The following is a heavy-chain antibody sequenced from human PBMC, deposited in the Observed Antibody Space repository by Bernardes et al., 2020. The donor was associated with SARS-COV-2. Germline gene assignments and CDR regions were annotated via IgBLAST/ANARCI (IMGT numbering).Heavy chain of an antibody. CDR1: GFTVADTT. V-gene: IGHV3-15*05. J-gene: IGHJ4*01. CDR3: AALDR. Sequence: GGSLRLSCAGSGFTVADTTMIWVRQGPGKGLEWVGRLKRKADGGTADYAAPVEGRFTISRDESRNTFYLEMNSLTIEDTATYYCAALDRWGQGTLVTVSS. D-gene: IGHD3-3*02. CDR2: LKRKADGGTA.